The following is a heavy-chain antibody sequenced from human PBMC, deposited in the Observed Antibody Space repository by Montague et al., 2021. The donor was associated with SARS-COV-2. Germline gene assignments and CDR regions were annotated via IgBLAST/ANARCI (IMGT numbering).Heavy chain of an antibody. CDR1: GGSISSGGYY. D-gene: IGHD3-22*01. CDR2: IYYSGST. Sequence: TLSLTCTVSGGSISSGGYYWSWIRQHPGKGLEWIGYIYYSGSTYYNPSLKSRVTISVDTSKNQFSLKLSSVTAADTAVYYCARARITMIVVVNAFNIWGQGTMVTVSS. CDR3: ARARITMIVVVNAFNI. V-gene: IGHV4-31*03. J-gene: IGHJ3*02.